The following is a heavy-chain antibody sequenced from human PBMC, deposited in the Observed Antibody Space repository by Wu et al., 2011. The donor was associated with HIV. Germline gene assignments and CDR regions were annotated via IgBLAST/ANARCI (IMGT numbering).Heavy chain of an antibody. J-gene: IGHJ3*02. CDR1: GYTFTGYY. CDR2: INPNSGDT. CDR3: ALLVVGANAFDI. D-gene: IGHD2-8*02. Sequence: QVQLVQSGAEVKKPGASVKVSCKASGYTFTGYYMHWVRQAPGQGLEWMGWINPNSGDTHYAQKFQGRVTMTRDTSISTAYMELSRLRSDDTAVYYCALLVVGANAFDIWAKGQWSPSLQ. V-gene: IGHV1-2*02.